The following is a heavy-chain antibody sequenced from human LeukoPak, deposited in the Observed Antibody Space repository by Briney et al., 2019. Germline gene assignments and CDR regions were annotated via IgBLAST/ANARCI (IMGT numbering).Heavy chain of an antibody. CDR1: GYTFTSYD. J-gene: IGHJ6*02. V-gene: IGHV1-8*01. D-gene: IGHD5-24*01. CDR2: MNPNSGNT. CDR3: ARDLERGAQRWLQLLGPYYYYGMDV. Sequence: GASVKVSCKASGYTFTSYDINWVRQATGQGLEWMGWMNPNSGNTGYAQKFQGRVTMTRNTSISTAYMELRSLRSDDTAVYYCARDLERGAQRWLQLLGPYYYYGMDVWGQGTTVTVSS.